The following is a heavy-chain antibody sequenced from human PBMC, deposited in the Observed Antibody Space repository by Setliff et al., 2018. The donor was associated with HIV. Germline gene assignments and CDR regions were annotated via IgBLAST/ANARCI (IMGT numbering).Heavy chain of an antibody. V-gene: IGHV1-69-2*01. CDR2: VDPENPTI. CDR3: ASERSRGNYYYSLDV. Sequence: GASVKVSCKMSGYTFTNQYIHWIQQAPGKGLEWMGLVDPENPTIIYAARFQGRVTITADTSTDTAYMELSRLRSEDTAIYYCASERSRGNYYYSLDVWGKGTTVTVSS. CDR1: GYTFTNQY. J-gene: IGHJ6*03.